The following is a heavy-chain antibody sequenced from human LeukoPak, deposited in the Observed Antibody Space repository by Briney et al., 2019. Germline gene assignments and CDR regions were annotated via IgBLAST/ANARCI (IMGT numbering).Heavy chain of an antibody. D-gene: IGHD2-15*01. CDR1: GGSITSSGYY. Sequence: PSETLSLTCTVSGGSITSSGYYWDWIRQPTGKELEWIGNFYYSGITYYNPSLRSRVTISVDTSKNQFSPKLSSVTAADTAVYYCASHHSGASPSDAFDIWGHGTMVTVSS. CDR3: ASHHSGASPSDAFDI. CDR2: FYYSGIT. J-gene: IGHJ3*02. V-gene: IGHV4-39*01.